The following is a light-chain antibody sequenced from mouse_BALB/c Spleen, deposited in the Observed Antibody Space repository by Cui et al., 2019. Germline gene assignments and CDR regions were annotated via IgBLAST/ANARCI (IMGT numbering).Light chain of an antibody. V-gene: IGKV1-135*01. CDR2: LVS. CDR1: QSLIDRYGKTC. Sequence: DLVMTQTPLTFSVTIGQPASISYRSSQSLIDRYGKTCLNWLFQRPGQSPKRLIYLVSKLDSGIPGRFTGSGTGTDFTLRISGVEAVDLGIYYCWQGTHFPWTFGGGTELEIK. CDR3: WQGTHFPWT. J-gene: IGKJ1*01.